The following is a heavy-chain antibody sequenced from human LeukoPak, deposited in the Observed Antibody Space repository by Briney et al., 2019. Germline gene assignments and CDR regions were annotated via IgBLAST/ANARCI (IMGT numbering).Heavy chain of an antibody. D-gene: IGHD3-22*01. V-gene: IGHV4-30-4*08. Sequence: SETLSLTCTVSGGSISSGDYYWSWIRQPPGKGLEWIGSIYYSGSTYYNPSLKSRVTISVDTSKNQFSLKLSSVTAADTAVYYCARGSTYYYDSSGYYVDYWGQGTLVTVSS. J-gene: IGHJ4*02. CDR1: GGSISSGDYY. CDR2: IYYSGST. CDR3: ARGSTYYYDSSGYYVDY.